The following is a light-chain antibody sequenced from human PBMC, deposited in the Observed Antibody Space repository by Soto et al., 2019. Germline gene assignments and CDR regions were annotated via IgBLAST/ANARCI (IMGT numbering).Light chain of an antibody. CDR3: MQGTHWPPMYT. CDR2: KVS. J-gene: IGKJ2*01. V-gene: IGKV2-30*01. Sequence: DVVMTQSPLSLPVTLGQPASISCRSSQSLVYSDGNTYLNWFQQRPGQSPRRLIYKVSNRDSGVPYRFSGSESGTDFTLKISRVEAEDVGVYYCMQGTHWPPMYTFGQGTKLEIK. CDR1: QSLVYSDGNTY.